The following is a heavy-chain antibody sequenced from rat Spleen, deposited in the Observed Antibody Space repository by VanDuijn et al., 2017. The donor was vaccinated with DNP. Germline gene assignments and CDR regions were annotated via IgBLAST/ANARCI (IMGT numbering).Heavy chain of an antibody. Sequence: EVQLVESGGGLVQPGRSLKLSCVASGFTFSTYWMYWIRQAPGKGLEWVASINPDGGSTYYPDSVKGRFTISRDNANSSLSLQMDNLRSEDTATYYCAKVRTTGIPGFAYWGQGTLVTVSS. J-gene: IGHJ3*01. V-gene: IGHV5-58*01. CDR3: AKVRTTGIPGFAY. D-gene: IGHD1-9*01. CDR2: INPDGGST. CDR1: GFTFSTYW.